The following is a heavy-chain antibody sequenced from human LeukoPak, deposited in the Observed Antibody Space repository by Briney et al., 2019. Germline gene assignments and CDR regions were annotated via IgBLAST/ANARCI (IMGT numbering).Heavy chain of an antibody. J-gene: IGHJ4*02. Sequence: PGGSLSLSCAASGFPFSSYGMSWVRQAPGEGLEWVSAISGCGGSTYYADTVKRRFTISRDNSKTTLYLQMNSLRAEDTAIYYCAKGYCSGGSCYTYGWHFDNWGQGTLVTVSS. CDR2: ISGCGGST. CDR1: GFPFSSYG. CDR3: AKGYCSGGSCYTYGWHFDN. V-gene: IGHV3-23*01. D-gene: IGHD2-15*01.